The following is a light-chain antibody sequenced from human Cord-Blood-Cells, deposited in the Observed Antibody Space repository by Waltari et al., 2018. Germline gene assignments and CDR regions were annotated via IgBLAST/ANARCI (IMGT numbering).Light chain of an antibody. CDR2: AAY. J-gene: IGKJ2*01. CDR1: QGISSY. V-gene: IGKV1-8*01. Sequence: AIRMTQSPSSLSASTGDRVTITCRASQGISSYLAWYQQKPGKAPKLLIYAAYTLQSGVPSRFSGSGSGTDFTLTLSCLQSEDFATYYCQQYYSYPPTFGQGTKLEIK. CDR3: QQYYSYPPT.